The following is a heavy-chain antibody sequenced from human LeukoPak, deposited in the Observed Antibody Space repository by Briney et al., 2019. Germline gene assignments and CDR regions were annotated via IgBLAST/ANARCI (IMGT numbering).Heavy chain of an antibody. CDR3: ARDDSSGYYGHYYYYGMDV. D-gene: IGHD3-22*01. CDR2: IYYSGST. J-gene: IGHJ6*02. Sequence: PSETLSLTCTVSGGPMSSYYWSWIRQPPGKGLEWIGYIYYSGSTNYNPSLKSRVTISVDTSKNQFSLKLSSVTAADTAVYYCARDDSSGYYGHYYYYGMDVWGQGTAVTVSS. CDR1: GGPMSSYY. V-gene: IGHV4-59*12.